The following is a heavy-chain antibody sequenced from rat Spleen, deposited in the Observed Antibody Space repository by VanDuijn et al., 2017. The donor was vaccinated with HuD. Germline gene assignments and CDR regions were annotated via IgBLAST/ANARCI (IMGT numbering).Heavy chain of an antibody. D-gene: IGHD1-7*01. Sequence: EVQLVESGGGLVQPGRSLKLSCAASGFTFSDYAMAWVRQAPKKGLEWVATIIYDGGSTYYPDSVKGRFTISRDNAKSTLYLQMDSLKSEDTATYYCAVAGYGYWGQGVMVTVSS. CDR2: IIYDGGST. CDR3: AVAGYGY. V-gene: IGHV5-17*01. J-gene: IGHJ2*01. CDR1: GFTFSDYA.